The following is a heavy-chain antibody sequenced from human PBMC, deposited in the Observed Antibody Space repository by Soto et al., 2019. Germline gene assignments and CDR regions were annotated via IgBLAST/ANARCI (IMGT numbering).Heavy chain of an antibody. Sequence: QVQLVQSGAEVKKPGSSVKVSCKASGGTFNNYAISWVRQAPGQGLEWMGGIIPIIGTADYAHKFQGRLAISAYESTGPTLREWISVRSDDTDLYCWARGGVDVVATAGFDYWAQGNRVTVSS. CDR2: IIPIIGTA. CDR1: GGTFNNYA. J-gene: IGHJ4*02. V-gene: IGHV1-69*01. D-gene: IGHD5-12*01. CDR3: ARGGVDVVATAGFDY.